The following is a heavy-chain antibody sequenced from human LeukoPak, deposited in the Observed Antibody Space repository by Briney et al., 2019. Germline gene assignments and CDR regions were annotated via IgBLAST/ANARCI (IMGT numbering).Heavy chain of an antibody. V-gene: IGHV1-18*01. Sequence: GASVKVSCKASGYTFTTYNINWVRQAPGQGLEWMGWISAYNGNTNYAQKLQGRVTMTTDTSTSTAYMELRSLRSDDTAVYYCARVPGGVVVIPLPDYWGQGTLVTVSS. CDR2: ISAYNGNT. CDR1: GYTFTTYN. D-gene: IGHD3-22*01. J-gene: IGHJ4*02. CDR3: ARVPGGVVVIPLPDY.